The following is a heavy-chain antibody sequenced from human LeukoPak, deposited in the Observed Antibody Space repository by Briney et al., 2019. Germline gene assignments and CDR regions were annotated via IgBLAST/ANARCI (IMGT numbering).Heavy chain of an antibody. Sequence: ASVRVSCKASGYTFTSYGISWVRQAPGQGLEWMGWISAYNGNTNYAQKLQGRVTMTTDTSTSTAYMELRSLRSDDTAVYYCARDALGYCSGGSCYSGIDPWGQGTLVTVSS. CDR1: GYTFTSYG. J-gene: IGHJ5*02. V-gene: IGHV1-18*01. CDR3: ARDALGYCSGGSCYSGIDP. D-gene: IGHD2-15*01. CDR2: ISAYNGNT.